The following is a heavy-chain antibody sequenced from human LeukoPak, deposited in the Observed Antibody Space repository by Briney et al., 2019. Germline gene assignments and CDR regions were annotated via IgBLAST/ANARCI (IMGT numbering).Heavy chain of an antibody. CDR3: ARDPYDSSGYYTSPGDY. CDR2: ISSSGSTI. V-gene: IGHV3-48*03. CDR1: GFIFSSYE. J-gene: IGHJ4*02. D-gene: IGHD3-22*01. Sequence: GGSLRLSCAASGFIFSSYEMNWVRQAPGKGLEWVSYISSSGSTIYYADSVKGRFTISRDNAKNSLYLQMNSLRAEDTAVYYCARDPYDSSGYYTSPGDYWGQGTLVTVSS.